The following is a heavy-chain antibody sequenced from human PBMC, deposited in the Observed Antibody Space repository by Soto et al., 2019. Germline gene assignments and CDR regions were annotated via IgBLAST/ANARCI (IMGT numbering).Heavy chain of an antibody. D-gene: IGHD4-17*01. J-gene: IGHJ4*02. V-gene: IGHV3-9*01. CDR2: ISYNSVSI. CDR3: AKDMGPYGDFAGIDY. CDR1: GFTFDDYA. Sequence: GGSLRLSCAGSGFTFDDYAMHWVRQAPGKGLEWVAGISYNSVSIGYAGSVKGRFTISRDIAKHSLYLEMSSLRAEDTALYYCAKDMGPYGDFAGIDYWGRGTLVTVSS.